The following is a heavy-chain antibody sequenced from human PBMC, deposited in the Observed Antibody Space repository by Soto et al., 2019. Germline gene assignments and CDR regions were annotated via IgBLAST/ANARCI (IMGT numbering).Heavy chain of an antibody. Sequence: PGGSLRLSCAASGFTFSSYSMNWVRQAPGKGLEWVSSISSSSSYIYYADSVKGRFTISRDNAKNSLYLQMNSLRAEDTAVYYCPRAMSTQYYSGMEMWGPETTHNVSS. CDR1: GFTFSSYS. CDR3: PRAMSTQYYSGMEM. J-gene: IGHJ6*02. V-gene: IGHV3-21*01. CDR2: ISSSSSYI.